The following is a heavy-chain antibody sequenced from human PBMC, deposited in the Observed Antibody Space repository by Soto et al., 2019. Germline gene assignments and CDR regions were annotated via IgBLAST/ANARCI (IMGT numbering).Heavy chain of an antibody. D-gene: IGHD5-12*01. CDR1: GFTFSSYE. Sequence: EVQLVESGGGLVQPGGSLRLSCAASGFTFSSYEMNWVRQAPGKGLEWVSYISRGGGTIDYADSVKGRFTISRDNAKNSLYLQMNSLRAEDTAVYYCARDDSGWDYWGQGTLVTVSS. CDR2: ISRGGGTI. J-gene: IGHJ4*02. V-gene: IGHV3-48*03. CDR3: ARDDSGWDY.